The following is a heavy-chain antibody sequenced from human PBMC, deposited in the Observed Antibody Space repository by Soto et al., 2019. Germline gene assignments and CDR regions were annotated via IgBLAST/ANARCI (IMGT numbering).Heavy chain of an antibody. J-gene: IGHJ5*02. D-gene: IGHD3-3*01. CDR1: GFTFSSYA. V-gene: IGHV3-30-3*01. CDR2: ISYDGSNK. CDR3: ARDSVIFGVVPNWFDP. Sequence: QPGGSLRLSCAASGFTFSSYAMHWVRQAPGKGLEWVAVISYDGSNKYYADSVKGRFTISRDNSKNTLYLQMNSLRDEDTAVYYCARDSVIFGVVPNWFDPWGQGTLVTVSS.